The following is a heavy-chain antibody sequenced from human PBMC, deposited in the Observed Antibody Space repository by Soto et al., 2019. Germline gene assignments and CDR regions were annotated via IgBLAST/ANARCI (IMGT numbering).Heavy chain of an antibody. Sequence: GASVKVSCKASGYTFTSYDINWVRQATGQGLEWMGWMNPNSGNTGYAQKFQGRVTMTRNTSISTAYMELSSLRSEDTAVYYCARGAIEGRQQYDYYYYYMAVWGKGTTDPVSS. J-gene: IGHJ6*03. V-gene: IGHV1-8*01. CDR2: MNPNSGNT. CDR1: GYTFTSYD. CDR3: ARGAIEGRQQYDYYYYYMAV. D-gene: IGHD4-4*01.